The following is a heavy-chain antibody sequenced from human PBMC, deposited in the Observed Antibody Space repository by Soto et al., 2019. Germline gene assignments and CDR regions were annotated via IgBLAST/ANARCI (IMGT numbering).Heavy chain of an antibody. V-gene: IGHV1-46*03. CDR3: GRILPPATFDY. CDR1: GYTFTSYY. J-gene: IGHJ4*02. Sequence: QVQLVQSGAEVKKPGASVKVSCKASGYTFTSYYVHWIRQAPGQGLEWMGIINASGGRTTYAPKFQGRVTMTRYTSTSTVYMELSSLTSDDTATYFCGRILPPATFDYWGQGTLVTVSS. D-gene: IGHD2-21*02. CDR2: INASGGRT.